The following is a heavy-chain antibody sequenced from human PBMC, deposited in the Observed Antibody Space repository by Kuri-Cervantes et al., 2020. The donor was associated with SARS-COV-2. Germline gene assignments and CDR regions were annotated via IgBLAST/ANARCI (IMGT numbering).Heavy chain of an antibody. D-gene: IGHD6-6*01. CDR3: ARGPRWSIAASFDY. V-gene: IGHV4-34*01. CDR1: GGSFSGYY. CDR2: INHSGST. Sequence: SQTLSLTCAVYGGSFSGYYWSWIRQPPGKGLEWIGEINHSGSTNYNPSLKSRVTISVDTSKNQFPLKLSSVTAADTAVYYCARGPRWSIAASFDYWGQGTLVTVSS. J-gene: IGHJ4*02.